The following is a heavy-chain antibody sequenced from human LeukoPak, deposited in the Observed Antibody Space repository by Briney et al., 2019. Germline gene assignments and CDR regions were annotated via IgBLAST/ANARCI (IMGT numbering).Heavy chain of an antibody. J-gene: IGHJ4*02. CDR3: ATPRSGYYYYFDY. D-gene: IGHD3-22*01. V-gene: IGHV3-66*01. CDR2: IYGAGST. Sequence: GGSLRLSCAASGFTVSSNYMSWVRQAPGKGLEWVSVIYGAGSTYYADSVKGRFTISRDNSKNTLYLQMNSLRAEDAAVYYCATPRSGYYYYFDYWGQGTLVTVSS. CDR1: GFTVSSNY.